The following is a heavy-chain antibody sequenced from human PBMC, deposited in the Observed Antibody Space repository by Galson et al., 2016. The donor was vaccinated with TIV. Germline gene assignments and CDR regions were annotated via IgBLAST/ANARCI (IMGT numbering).Heavy chain of an antibody. CDR3: ARGGRGSAWYADY. D-gene: IGHD6-13*01. CDR2: VNPNSGGT. J-gene: IGHJ4*02. CDR1: GYAFTSFF. V-gene: IGHV1-2*06. Sequence: SVKVSCKAFGYAFTSFFVHWVRQAPGQGLEWLGRVNPNSGGTVYAQKFEGRLTLTWDTSTSTIHMELNSLISGDTAVYSCARGGRGSAWYADYGGQGSPVTVSS.